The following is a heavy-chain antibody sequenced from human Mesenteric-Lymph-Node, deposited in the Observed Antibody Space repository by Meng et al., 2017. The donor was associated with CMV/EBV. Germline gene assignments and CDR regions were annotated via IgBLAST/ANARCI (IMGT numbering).Heavy chain of an antibody. CDR1: GGTFRSYA. V-gene: IGHV1-69*01. CDR3: ARFIAAVGPDWFDS. J-gene: IGHJ5*01. Sequence: ASGGTFRSYAISWVRQAPGQGLEWMGGIIPIFGTANYAQKFQGRVTITADESTSTAYMELSSLRSEDTAVYYCARFIAAVGPDWFDSWGQGTLVTVSS. D-gene: IGHD6-13*01. CDR2: IIPIFGTA.